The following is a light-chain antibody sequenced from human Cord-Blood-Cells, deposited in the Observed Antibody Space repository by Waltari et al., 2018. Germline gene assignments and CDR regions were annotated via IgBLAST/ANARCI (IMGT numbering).Light chain of an antibody. Sequence: DIQMTQSPSTLSASVGDRVTITCLASQSISSWLAWYQQKPGKAPKLLIYKASSLESGVPSRFSGSGSVTEFTLTISSLQPDDFATYYCQQYNSYPYTFGQGTKLEIK. J-gene: IGKJ2*01. CDR1: QSISSW. CDR2: KAS. CDR3: QQYNSYPYT. V-gene: IGKV1-5*03.